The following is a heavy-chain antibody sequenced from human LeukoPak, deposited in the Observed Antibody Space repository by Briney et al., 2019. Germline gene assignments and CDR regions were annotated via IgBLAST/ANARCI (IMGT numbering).Heavy chain of an antibody. CDR3: AKAPVTSCRGAFCYPFDY. CDR2: ISSSGNTI. J-gene: IGHJ4*02. D-gene: IGHD2-15*01. Sequence: GGSLRLSCAASGFTFSTYEMNWVRQAPGKGLEWVSHISSSGNTIYYADSVKGRFTISRDNAKNSLYLQMNSLRAEDAAVYYCAKAPVTSCRGAFCYPFDYWGQGTLVTVSS. CDR1: GFTFSTYE. V-gene: IGHV3-48*03.